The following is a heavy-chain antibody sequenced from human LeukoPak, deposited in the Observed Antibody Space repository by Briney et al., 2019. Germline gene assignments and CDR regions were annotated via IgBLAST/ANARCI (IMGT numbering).Heavy chain of an antibody. V-gene: IGHV3-23*01. CDR1: GFTFSSYA. J-gene: IGHJ4*02. D-gene: IGHD6-6*01. Sequence: GGSLRLSCAASGFTFSSYAMSWVRQAPGKGLEWVSGFSGSGGSTYYADSVKGRFTISRDNSKNTLYLQMNSLRAEDAAVYYCANQGSYSSSSSILDYWGQGTLVTVSS. CDR3: ANQGSYSSSSSILDY. CDR2: FSGSGGST.